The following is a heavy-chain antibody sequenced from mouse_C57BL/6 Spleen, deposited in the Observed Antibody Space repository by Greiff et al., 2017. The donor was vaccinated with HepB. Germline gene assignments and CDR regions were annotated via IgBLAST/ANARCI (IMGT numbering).Heavy chain of an antibody. CDR1: GYAFSSSW. D-gene: IGHD1-1*01. Sequence: QVQLQQSGPELVKPGASVKISCKASGYAFSSSWMNWVKQRPGKGLEWIGRIYPGDGDTNYNGKFKGKATLTADKSSSTAYMQLSSLTSEDSAVYFCAKPPYYYGSSYGFAYWGQGTLVTVSA. CDR2: IYPGDGDT. J-gene: IGHJ3*01. CDR3: AKPPYYYGSSYGFAY. V-gene: IGHV1-82*01.